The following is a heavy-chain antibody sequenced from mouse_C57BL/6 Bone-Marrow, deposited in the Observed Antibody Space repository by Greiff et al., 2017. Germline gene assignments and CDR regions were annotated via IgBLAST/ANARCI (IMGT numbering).Heavy chain of an antibody. CDR3: ARGGSSYG. V-gene: IGHV1-26*01. J-gene: IGHJ3*01. CDR2: INPNNGGT. CDR1: GYTFTDYY. Sequence: EVQLQQSGPELVKPGASVKISCKASGYTFTDYYMNWVKQSHGKSLEWIGDINPNNGGTSYNQKFKGKATLTVDKSSSTAYMELRSLTSEDSAVYYCARGGSSYGWGQGTRVTVSA. D-gene: IGHD1-1*01.